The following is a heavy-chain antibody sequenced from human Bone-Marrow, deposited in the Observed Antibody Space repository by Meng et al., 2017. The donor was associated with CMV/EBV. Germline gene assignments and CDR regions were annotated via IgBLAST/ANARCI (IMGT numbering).Heavy chain of an antibody. CDR3: ARNRITMVRGVIIHFDD. J-gene: IGHJ4*02. CDR2: INPNSGGT. D-gene: IGHD3-10*01. V-gene: IGHV1-2*02. CDR1: GYTFTGYY. Sequence: ASVKVSCKASGYTFTGYYMHWVRQAPGQGLEWMGWINPNSGGTNYAQKFQGRVTMTRDTSISTAYMELSRLRSDDTAVYYCARNRITMVRGVIIHFDDWGQGTLVTGSS.